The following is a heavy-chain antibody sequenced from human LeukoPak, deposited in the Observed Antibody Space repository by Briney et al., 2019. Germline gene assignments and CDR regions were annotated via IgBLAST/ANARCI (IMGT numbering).Heavy chain of an antibody. CDR3: AKVPINGIAVAPTDY. CDR1: GFIFTDYG. Sequence: PGGSLRLSCAASGFIFTDYGMHWVRQAPGKGLEWLTFIRYDGSDKYYADSVKGRFTISRDNSKNTLYLQMNSLRAEDTAVYYCAKVPINGIAVAPTDYWGQGTLVTVSS. D-gene: IGHD6-19*01. J-gene: IGHJ4*02. CDR2: IRYDGSDK. V-gene: IGHV3-30*02.